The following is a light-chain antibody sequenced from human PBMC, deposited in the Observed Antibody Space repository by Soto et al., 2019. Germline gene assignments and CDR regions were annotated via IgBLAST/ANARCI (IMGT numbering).Light chain of an antibody. CDR1: QGIGNW. CDR2: ATS. J-gene: IGKJ2*01. V-gene: IGKV1-12*01. Sequence: DIQLTQSPSSVSAPVGDRVTISCRASQGIGNWLAWYQQKPGKAPSLLIYATSSLQSGASSRFSGAGSGTDFTLTISSLQAEDFATYFCQQANSFPYTFGQGT. CDR3: QQANSFPYT.